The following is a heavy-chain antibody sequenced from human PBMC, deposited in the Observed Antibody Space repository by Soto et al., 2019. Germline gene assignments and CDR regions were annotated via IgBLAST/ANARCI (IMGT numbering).Heavy chain of an antibody. Sequence: GGSLRLSCAASGFTFSSYGMHWVRQAPGKGLEWVAVISYDGSNKYYADSVKGRFTISRDNSKNTLYLQMNSLRAKDTAVYYCAKGKPIRTGYCSSTSCYGYYGMDVWGQGTTVTVSS. CDR3: AKGKPIRTGYCSSTSCYGYYGMDV. CDR1: GFTFSSYG. D-gene: IGHD2-2*01. J-gene: IGHJ6*02. CDR2: ISYDGSNK. V-gene: IGHV3-30*18.